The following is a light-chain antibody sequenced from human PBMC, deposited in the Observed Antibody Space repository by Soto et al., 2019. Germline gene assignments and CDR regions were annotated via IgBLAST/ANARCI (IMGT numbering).Light chain of an antibody. Sequence: EIVMTQSPATLSVSPGERAALSCRASQNIRGNLAWYQQKPGQAPRLLIYYTSTRATGVPDRFTGSGSGTEFTLTISSLQSEDFAVYYCQQYNNWPLTFGGGTKVDIK. V-gene: IGKV3-15*01. CDR1: QNIRGN. CDR3: QQYNNWPLT. J-gene: IGKJ4*01. CDR2: YTS.